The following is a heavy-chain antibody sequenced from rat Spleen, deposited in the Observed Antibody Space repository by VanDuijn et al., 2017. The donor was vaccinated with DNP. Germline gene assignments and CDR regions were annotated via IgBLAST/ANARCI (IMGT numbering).Heavy chain of an antibody. CDR3: ARDGAAFDS. D-gene: IGHD1-12*02. V-gene: IGHV3-3*01. J-gene: IGHJ2*01. Sequence: EVQLQESGPGLVKPSQSLSLTCSVTGYSITSNYWGWVRKFPGNKLEWMGYINTEGTTNYNPSLKSRISITRDTSKNQFFLQVNSVTTEDTATYYCARDGAAFDSWGQGVMVTVSS. CDR2: INTEGTT. CDR1: GYSITSNY.